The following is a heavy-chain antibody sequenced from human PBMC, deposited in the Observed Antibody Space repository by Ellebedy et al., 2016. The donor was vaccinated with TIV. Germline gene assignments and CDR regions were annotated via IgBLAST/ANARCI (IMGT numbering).Heavy chain of an antibody. Sequence: ASVKVSCKASGYTFIGYYMHWVRQAPGQGLEWMGWINAGNGNTKYSQKFQGRVTITRDTSASTAYMELSSLRSEDTAVYYCAREKISSGWYVWGVEYYFDYWGQGTLVTVSS. D-gene: IGHD6-19*01. J-gene: IGHJ4*02. CDR2: INAGNGNT. CDR3: AREKISSGWYVWGVEYYFDY. CDR1: GYTFIGYY. V-gene: IGHV1-3*01.